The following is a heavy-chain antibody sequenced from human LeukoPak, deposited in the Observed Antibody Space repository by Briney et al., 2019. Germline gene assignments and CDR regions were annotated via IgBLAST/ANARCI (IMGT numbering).Heavy chain of an antibody. CDR1: GFTFSSYA. D-gene: IGHD3-10*01. V-gene: IGHV3-30*04. CDR2: ISYDGCNK. Sequence: GGSLRLSCAASGFTFSSYAMHWVRQAPGKGLEGVAVISYDGCNKYYADSMKGRFTISRDNSKNTLYLQMNSLRAEDTAVYYCARGGYYGSGSYPGDYWGQGTLVTVSS. CDR3: ARGGYYGSGSYPGDY. J-gene: IGHJ4*02.